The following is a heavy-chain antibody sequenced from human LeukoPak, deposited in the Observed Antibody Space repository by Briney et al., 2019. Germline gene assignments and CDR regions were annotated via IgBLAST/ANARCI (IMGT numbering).Heavy chain of an antibody. Sequence: GGSLRLSCAASGFTFDDYGMSWVRQAPGKGLVWVSRISSDGSSTTYADSVKGRFTISRDNAKNTLYLQMNSLRAEDTAVYYCGRGGKVEQLVLARWGQGSLVTVSS. V-gene: IGHV3-74*01. CDR1: GFTFDDYG. J-gene: IGHJ4*02. CDR2: ISSDGSST. D-gene: IGHD6-13*01. CDR3: GRGGKVEQLVLAR.